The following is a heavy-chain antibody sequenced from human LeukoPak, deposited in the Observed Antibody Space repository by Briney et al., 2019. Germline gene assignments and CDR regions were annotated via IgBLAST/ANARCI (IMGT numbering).Heavy chain of an antibody. V-gene: IGHV4-4*09. D-gene: IGHD6-19*01. CDR2: IYTSGST. CDR1: VGSISSYY. CDR3: ARHGWANWLDP. Sequence: SETLSLTCTFSVGSISSYYWSWIRQPPGKGLEGIGYIYTSGSTNYNPSLKSRVPISVDTSKNQFSLKLTSVTAAATAVYYCARHGWANWLDPWGQGTLVTVSS. J-gene: IGHJ5*02.